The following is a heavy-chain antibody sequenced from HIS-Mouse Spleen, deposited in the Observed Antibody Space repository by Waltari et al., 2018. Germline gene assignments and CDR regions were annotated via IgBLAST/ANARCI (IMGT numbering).Heavy chain of an antibody. J-gene: IGHJ4*02. Sequence: EVQLLESGGGWVQPGGSLSISCAASGFNFRCYAMSWVRQAPGKGLGWVSASSGSGGSTYYADSVKGRFTISRDNSKNTLYLQMNSLRAEDTAVYYCAKTLVRSRDFDYWSQGTLVTVSS. D-gene: IGHD4-17*01. CDR3: AKTLVRSRDFDY. V-gene: IGHV3-23*01. CDR1: GFNFRCYA. CDR2: SSGSGGST.